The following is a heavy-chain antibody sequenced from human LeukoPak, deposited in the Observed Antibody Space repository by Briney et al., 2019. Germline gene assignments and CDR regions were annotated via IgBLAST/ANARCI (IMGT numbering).Heavy chain of an antibody. CDR1: GGSISSSSSY. Sequence: SETLSLTCTVSGGSISSSSSYWGWIRQPPGKGLEWIGSIYYSGRTYYNPSLESRVTILVDTSNNQFSLNLSSVTAADTAVYYCARAEGDGYNPWGDAFDIWGQGTMVTVSS. D-gene: IGHD5-24*01. J-gene: IGHJ3*02. CDR2: IYYSGRT. V-gene: IGHV4-39*07. CDR3: ARAEGDGYNPWGDAFDI.